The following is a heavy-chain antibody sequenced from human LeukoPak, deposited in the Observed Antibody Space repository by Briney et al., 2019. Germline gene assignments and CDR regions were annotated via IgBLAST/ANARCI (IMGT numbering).Heavy chain of an antibody. CDR1: GFTFDDYA. V-gene: IGHV3-9*01. CDR2: ISWNSGSI. CDR3: ARDQHYDSSGYSDY. D-gene: IGHD3-22*01. Sequence: PGRSLRLSCAASGFTFDDYAMHWVRQAPGKGLEWVSGISWNSGSIGYADSVKGRFIISRDNAKNSLYLQMNSLRAEDTAVYYCARDQHYDSSGYSDYWGQGTLVTVSS. J-gene: IGHJ4*02.